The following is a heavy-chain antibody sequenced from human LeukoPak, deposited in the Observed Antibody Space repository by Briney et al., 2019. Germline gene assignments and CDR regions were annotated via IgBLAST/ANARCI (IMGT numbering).Heavy chain of an antibody. D-gene: IGHD3-3*01. CDR3: ARGYDFWSGRTKYNWFDL. CDR2: IHPNTGDT. Sequence: GASVTVSFKSSGYTFTVYYMHWVRQAPGQGLEWMGWIHPNTGDTNYAQKFQGRVTMTRDTSISTAYMEMSRLRSDDTAVYYCARGYDFWSGRTKYNWFDLWGQGTLVSVSS. CDR1: GYTFTVYY. V-gene: IGHV1-2*02. J-gene: IGHJ5*02.